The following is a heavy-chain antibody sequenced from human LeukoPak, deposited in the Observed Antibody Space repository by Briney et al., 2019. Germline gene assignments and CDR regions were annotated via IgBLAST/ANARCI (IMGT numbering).Heavy chain of an antibody. V-gene: IGHV3-30*14. CDR3: ARVHDTTGYYHYFDS. CDR2: ISHHGSNE. Sequence: PGGSLRLSCEASGFTFSTYPMHWVRLAPDKGLEWVAMISHHGSNEYYADSVKGRFTISRDNSKNTVYLQMNNPRVEDTAIYYCARVHDTTGYYHYFDSWGQGTLVTVSS. D-gene: IGHD3-9*01. J-gene: IGHJ4*02. CDR1: GFTFSTYP.